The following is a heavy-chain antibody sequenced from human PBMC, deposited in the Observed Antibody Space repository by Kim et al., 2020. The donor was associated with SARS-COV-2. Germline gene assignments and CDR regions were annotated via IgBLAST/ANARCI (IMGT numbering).Heavy chain of an antibody. V-gene: IGHV3-9*01. CDR2: KSGSI. Sequence: KSGSIGYADSVKGRFTISRDNAKNSLYLQMNSLRAEDTALYYCAKDPGGDWGQGTLVTVSS. D-gene: IGHD3-10*01. J-gene: IGHJ4*02. CDR3: AKDPGGD.